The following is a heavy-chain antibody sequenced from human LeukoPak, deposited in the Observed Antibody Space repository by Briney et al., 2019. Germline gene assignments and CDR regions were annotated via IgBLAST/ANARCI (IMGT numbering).Heavy chain of an antibody. CDR2: ISAYNGNT. D-gene: IGHD2-8*01. J-gene: IGHJ6*02. Sequence: ASVKVSCKASGHTFTSYGISWVRQAPGQGLEWMGWISAYNGNTNYAQKLQGRVTMTTDTSTSTAYMELRSLRSDDTAVYYCARDTVLMVYAKDRTYYYGMDVWGQGTTVTVSS. CDR1: GHTFTSYG. V-gene: IGHV1-18*01. CDR3: ARDTVLMVYAKDRTYYYGMDV.